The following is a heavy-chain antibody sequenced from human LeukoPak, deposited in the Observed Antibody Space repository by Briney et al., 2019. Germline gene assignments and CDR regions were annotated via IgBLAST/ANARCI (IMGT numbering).Heavy chain of an antibody. V-gene: IGHV3-7*01. CDR3: ARERYCTSATCYVGVPFDS. J-gene: IGHJ4*02. D-gene: IGHD2-2*01. CDR1: GFTFNTYY. CDR2: IKQDGSEN. Sequence: GGSLRLSCAASGFTFNTYYMTWVRQAPGKGLEWVAGIKQDGSENYYMDSVKGRFTISRDNSRNSLYLQMNSLRAEDTAVYFCARERYCTSATCYVGVPFDSWGQGALVTVSS.